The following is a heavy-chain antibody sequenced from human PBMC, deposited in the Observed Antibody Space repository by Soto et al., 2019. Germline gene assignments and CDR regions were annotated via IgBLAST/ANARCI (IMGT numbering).Heavy chain of an antibody. CDR3: ATTRTRKQGLGFDY. D-gene: IGHD6-19*01. CDR2: IYYSGST. J-gene: IGHJ4*02. CDR1: GGSISSGGYY. V-gene: IGHV4-31*03. Sequence: QVQLQESGPGLVKPSQTLSLTCTVSGGSISSGGYYWSWIRQHPGKGLEWIGYIYYSGSTYYNPSLKSRFTISVNTSKNQFSLKLSSVTAADTAVYYCATTRTRKQGLGFDYWGQGTLVTVSS.